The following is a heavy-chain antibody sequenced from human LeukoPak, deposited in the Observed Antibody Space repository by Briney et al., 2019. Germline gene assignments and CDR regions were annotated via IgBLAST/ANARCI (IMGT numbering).Heavy chain of an antibody. V-gene: IGHV3-48*01. CDR3: ARDSSVCEFDV. CDR2: INTGSTTI. J-gene: IGHJ3*01. D-gene: IGHD6-6*01. CDR1: GFTFSPYT. Sequence: GGSLRLSCAASGFTFSPYTMHWFRQPAGKGLECISYINTGSTTIYYADSVKGRFTVSRDNAKNSLYLHMNSLRAEDTAVYYCARDSSVCEFDVWGQGTMVTVSS.